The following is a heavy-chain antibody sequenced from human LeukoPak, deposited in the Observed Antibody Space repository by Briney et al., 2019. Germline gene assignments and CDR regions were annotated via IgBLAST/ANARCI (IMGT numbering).Heavy chain of an antibody. CDR1: GFTFSNYG. Sequence: GGSLRLSCAASGFTFSNYGMNWVRQAPGKGLEWVSSIRVRSDSTHYADSVQGRFTISRDNSKNTLYLQMSSLRPEDTAVYYCAKDRYTSGWYGSIDYWGQGTLVTVSS. CDR2: IRVRSDST. J-gene: IGHJ4*02. D-gene: IGHD6-19*01. CDR3: AKDRYTSGWYGSIDY. V-gene: IGHV3-23*01.